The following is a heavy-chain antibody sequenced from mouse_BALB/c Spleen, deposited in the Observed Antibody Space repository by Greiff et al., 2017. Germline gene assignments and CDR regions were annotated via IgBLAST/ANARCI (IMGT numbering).Heavy chain of an antibody. CDR3: TRWDYEGFDY. V-gene: IGHV1-15*01. D-gene: IGHD2-4*01. J-gene: IGHJ2*01. CDR1: GYTFTDYE. CDR2: IDPETGGT. Sequence: VKLQESGAELVRPGASVTLSCKASGYTFTDYEMHWVKQTPVHGLEWIGAIDPETGGTAYNQKFKGKATLTADKSSSTAYMELRSLTSEDSAVYYCTRWDYEGFDYWGQGTTLTVSS.